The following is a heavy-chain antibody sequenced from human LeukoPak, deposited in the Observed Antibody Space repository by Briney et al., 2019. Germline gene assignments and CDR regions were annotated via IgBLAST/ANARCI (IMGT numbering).Heavy chain of an antibody. V-gene: IGHV4-59*01. J-gene: IGHJ4*02. CDR3: ARDRYYDSTNYFDF. CDR1: GGSTSSYY. Sequence: PSETLSLTCTVSGGSTSSYYWTWIRQPPGKGLEWIGYIYYSGSTNYNPSLKSRVTISVDTSKNQFSLKLSSVTAADTAVYYCARDRYYDSTNYFDFWGQGTLVTVSS. D-gene: IGHD3-22*01. CDR2: IYYSGST.